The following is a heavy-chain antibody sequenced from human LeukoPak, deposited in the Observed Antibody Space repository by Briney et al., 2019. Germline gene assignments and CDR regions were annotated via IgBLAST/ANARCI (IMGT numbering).Heavy chain of an antibody. CDR1: GYTFTSYY. CDR3: ARDGPGYSYGRDAFDI. Sequence: AASVKVSCKASGYTFTSYYMHWVRQAPGQGLEWMGIINPSGGSTSYAQKFQGRVTMTRDTSTSTVYMELSSLRSEDTAVYYCARDGPGYSYGRDAFDIWGQGTMVTVSS. D-gene: IGHD5-18*01. CDR2: INPSGGST. V-gene: IGHV1-46*03. J-gene: IGHJ3*02.